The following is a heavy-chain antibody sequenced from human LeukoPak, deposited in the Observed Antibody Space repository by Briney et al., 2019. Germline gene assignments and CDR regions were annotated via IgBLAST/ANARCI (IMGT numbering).Heavy chain of an antibody. CDR2: ISGSGGST. D-gene: IGHD6-13*01. CDR1: GFTFSSDA. CDR3: AKRGGSIWYQFDS. Sequence: GGSLRLSCAASGFTFSSDAMSWVRQAPGKGLEWVSAISGSGGSTYYADSVKGRFTISRDTSKNTVYLQMNSLRAEDTAVYFCAKRGGSIWYQFDSWGQGTLVTVSS. V-gene: IGHV3-23*01. J-gene: IGHJ4*02.